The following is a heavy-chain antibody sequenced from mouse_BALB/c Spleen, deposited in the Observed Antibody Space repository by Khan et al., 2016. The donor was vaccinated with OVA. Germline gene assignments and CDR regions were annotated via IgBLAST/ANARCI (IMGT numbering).Heavy chain of an antibody. CDR1: GYSFTLYY. D-gene: IGHD2-14*01. J-gene: IGHJ3*01. V-gene: IGHV1-26*01. CDR2: VNPNNGDS. Sequence: EVQLKQSGPDLVKPGASVRISCKASGYSFTLYYLTWVKQSHGESLEWIGRVNPNNGDSAYNQKFKDRATLTVDKSSNTAYMDFRSLTSEDSAVYDCASGYEFFASWGQGTLVTVSA. CDR3: ASGYEFFAS.